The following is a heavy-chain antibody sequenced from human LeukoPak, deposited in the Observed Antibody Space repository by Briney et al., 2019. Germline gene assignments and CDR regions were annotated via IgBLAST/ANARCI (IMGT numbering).Heavy chain of an antibody. V-gene: IGHV4-4*07. Sequence: SETLSLTCTVSGGSISSYYWSWIRQPAGKGLEWIGRIYTSGSTNYNPSLKSRVTMSVDTSKNQFSLKLTSVTAADTAVYYCARTTEGGYTYGYFYYYYMDVWGKGTMVTISS. CDR1: GGSISSYY. CDR3: ARTTEGGYTYGYFYYYYMDV. D-gene: IGHD5-18*01. CDR2: IYTSGST. J-gene: IGHJ6*03.